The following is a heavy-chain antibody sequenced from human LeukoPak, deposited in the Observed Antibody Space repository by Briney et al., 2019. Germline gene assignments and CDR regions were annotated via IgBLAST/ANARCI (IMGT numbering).Heavy chain of an antibody. D-gene: IGHD3-10*01. CDR1: GFTFSSYS. CDR2: ISSSSSAM. V-gene: IGHV3-48*02. J-gene: IGHJ4*02. CDR3: ARGSGNSFDY. Sequence: PGGSLRLSCAASGFTFSSYSMSWVRQAPGKGLEWVSYISSSSSAMYYADSMKGRFTISRDNAKNSLYLRMNNLRDEDTAVYYCARGSGNSFDYWGQGALVTVSS.